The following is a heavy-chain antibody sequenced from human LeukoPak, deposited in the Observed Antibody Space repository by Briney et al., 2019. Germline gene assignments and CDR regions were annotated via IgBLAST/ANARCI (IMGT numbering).Heavy chain of an antibody. D-gene: IGHD2-15*01. CDR1: GFTFSDCY. Sequence: GRSLTLSCAASGFTFSDCYMSWIRQAPGKGLEWVSYISSSGSTIYYADSVKGRFTISRDNAKNSLYLQMNSLRAEDTAVYYCARGPPIYCSGGSCYDYWGQGTLVTVSS. V-gene: IGHV3-11*01. CDR3: ARGPPIYCSGGSCYDY. CDR2: ISSSGSTI. J-gene: IGHJ4*02.